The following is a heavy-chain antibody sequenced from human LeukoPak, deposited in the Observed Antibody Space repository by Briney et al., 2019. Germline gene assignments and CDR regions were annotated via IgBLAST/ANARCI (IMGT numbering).Heavy chain of an antibody. CDR2: ISSSSSYI. CDR1: GFTFSSYS. Sequence: GGSLRLSCAASGFTFSSYSMNWVRQAPGKGLEWVSSISSSSSYIYYADSVKGRFTISRDNAKNSLYLQMNSVRDEDTAVYYCARKFLWFGALSGMDVWGQGTTVTVSS. D-gene: IGHD3-10*01. J-gene: IGHJ6*02. CDR3: ARKFLWFGALSGMDV. V-gene: IGHV3-21*01.